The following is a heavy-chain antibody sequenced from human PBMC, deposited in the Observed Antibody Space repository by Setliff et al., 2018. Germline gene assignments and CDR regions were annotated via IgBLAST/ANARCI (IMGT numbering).Heavy chain of an antibody. Sequence: GESLKISCAASGFTFSSYWMHWVRQAPGRGLVWVSRINSDGSTTNYADSVKGRFTISRDNAKNTLYLQMNSLRAEDTAVYYCVRGYCSSSSCYGTMGCWGQGTLVTVSS. CDR2: INSDGSTT. V-gene: IGHV3-74*01. J-gene: IGHJ4*02. CDR1: GFTFSSYW. D-gene: IGHD2-2*01. CDR3: VRGYCSSSSCYGTMGC.